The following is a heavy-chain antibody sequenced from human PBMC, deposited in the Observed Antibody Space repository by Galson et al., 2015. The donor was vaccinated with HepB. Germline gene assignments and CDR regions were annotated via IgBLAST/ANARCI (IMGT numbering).Heavy chain of an antibody. J-gene: IGHJ4*02. CDR1: GFTFSSYA. V-gene: IGHV3-23*01. CDR2: ISGSGGST. D-gene: IGHD6-19*01. CDR3: AKYRSSGWYYFDY. Sequence: SLRLSCAASGFTFSSYAMSWVRQAPGKGLEWVSAISGSGGSTYYADSVKGRFTISRDNSKNTLYLQMNSLRAEDTAVYYCAKYRSSGWYYFDYWGQGTLVTVSS.